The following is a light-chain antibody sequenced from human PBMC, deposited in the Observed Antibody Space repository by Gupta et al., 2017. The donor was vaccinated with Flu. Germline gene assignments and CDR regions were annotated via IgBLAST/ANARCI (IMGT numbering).Light chain of an antibody. J-gene: IGLJ1*01. CDR2: GNG. V-gene: IGLV1-40*01. Sequence: NIGDRADVHWYQQLPGTAPKILIYGNGNRPSGVPDRFSASRSGTSASLVITGLQAEDEADYYCQSYDTSLSGPYVFGTGTKVTVL. CDR3: QSYDTSLSGPYV. CDR1: NIGDRAD.